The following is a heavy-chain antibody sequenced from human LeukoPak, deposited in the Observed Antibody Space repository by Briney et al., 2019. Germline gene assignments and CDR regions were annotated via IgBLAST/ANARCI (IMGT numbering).Heavy chain of an antibody. CDR3: AHGGISYY. Sequence: PGGSLRLSCAASGFTFSSYSMNWVRQAPGKGLEWISYISTGGSTIYYADSVKGRFAISRDNAENSLYLQMDSLRAEDTAVYYCAHGGISYYWGQGTLVTVSS. CDR2: ISTGGSTI. J-gene: IGHJ4*02. CDR1: GFTFSSYS. D-gene: IGHD2-15*01. V-gene: IGHV3-48*04.